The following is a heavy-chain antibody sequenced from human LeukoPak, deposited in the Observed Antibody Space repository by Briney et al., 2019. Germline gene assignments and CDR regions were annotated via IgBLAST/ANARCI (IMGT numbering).Heavy chain of an antibody. Sequence: GESLKISCKGSGYSSTSYWIGWVRQMPGKGLEWMGIIYPGDSDTRYSPSFQGQVTISADKSISTAYLQWSSLKAADTAVYYCARGGVGATTPFGYWGQGTLVTVSS. D-gene: IGHD1-26*01. CDR2: IYPGDSDT. J-gene: IGHJ4*02. CDR1: GYSSTSYW. V-gene: IGHV5-51*01. CDR3: ARGGVGATTPFGY.